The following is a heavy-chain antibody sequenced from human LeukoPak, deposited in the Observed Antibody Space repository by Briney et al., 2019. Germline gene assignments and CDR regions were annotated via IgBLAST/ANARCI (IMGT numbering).Heavy chain of an antibody. V-gene: IGHV4-39*01. Sequence: PSETLSLTCTVSGGSISNSGYYWGWIRQPPGKGLEWIGSIYYTGNTYYNPSLNSRVTISVDTSKNQFSLKLSSVTDADTAIYYCARPTSGWYVIYWGQGTLVTVSS. D-gene: IGHD6-19*01. CDR1: GGSISNSGYY. CDR3: ARPTSGWYVIY. CDR2: IYYTGNT. J-gene: IGHJ4*02.